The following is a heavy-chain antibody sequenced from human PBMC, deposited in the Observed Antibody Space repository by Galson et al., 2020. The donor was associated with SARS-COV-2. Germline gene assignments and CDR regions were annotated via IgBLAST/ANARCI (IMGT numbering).Heavy chain of an antibody. D-gene: IGHD5-12*01. CDR1: GFTFSNYG. J-gene: IGHJ4*02. Sequence: GESLKISCAASGFTFSNYGMHWVRQTPGKGLEWVAVIWYDGSKTYYADSVKGRFTISRDNSKNTLYLQMNSLRAEDTAVYCSRDSRPWIFDYWGQGTLITVSS. V-gene: IGHV3-33*01. CDR3: RDSRPWIFDY. CDR2: IWYDGSKT.